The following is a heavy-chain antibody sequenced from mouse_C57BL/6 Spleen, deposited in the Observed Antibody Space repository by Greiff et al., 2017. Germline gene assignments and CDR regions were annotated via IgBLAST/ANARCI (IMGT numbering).Heavy chain of an antibody. V-gene: IGHV2-2*01. J-gene: IGHJ3*01. CDR2: IWSGGST. CDR3: ARDDYDETWFAY. D-gene: IGHD2-4*01. CDR1: GFSLTSYG. Sequence: VMLVESGPGLVQPSQSLYITCTVSGFSLTSYGIHWVRQSPGKGLEWLGVIWSGGSTDYNAAFISRLSISKDTSKSQVFFKMNSLQADDTAIYSCARDDYDETWFAYWGQRTLVTVSA.